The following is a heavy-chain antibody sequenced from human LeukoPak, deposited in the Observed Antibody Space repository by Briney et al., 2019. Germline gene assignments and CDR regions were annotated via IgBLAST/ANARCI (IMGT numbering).Heavy chain of an antibody. CDR2: ISGNGAGT. V-gene: IGHV3-23*01. Sequence: GGSLRLSCAASGFIFSNYAMKWVRQAPGKGLEWISTISGNGAGTYFADSVKGRFTISRDNSNNTLYLQMDSLRAEDTAVYFCARDGVLMNRKFYFDSWGQGTLVTVFS. D-gene: IGHD3-10*01. CDR3: ARDGVLMNRKFYFDS. CDR1: GFIFSNYA. J-gene: IGHJ4*02.